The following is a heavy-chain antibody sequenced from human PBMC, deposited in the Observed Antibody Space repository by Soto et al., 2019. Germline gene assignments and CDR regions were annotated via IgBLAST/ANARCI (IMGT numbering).Heavy chain of an antibody. D-gene: IGHD3-10*01. Sequence: NPSETLSLTCTVSGGSISSDYWNWIRQPPGKGLEWIGYVYHSWSTKYNPSLKSRVTISVDTSKNQLSLKLSSVTAADTAVYYCARFGTSPNGNWFDPWGQGTLVTVS. CDR3: ARFGTSPNGNWFDP. CDR2: VYHSWST. J-gene: IGHJ5*02. CDR1: GGSISSDY. V-gene: IGHV4-59*01.